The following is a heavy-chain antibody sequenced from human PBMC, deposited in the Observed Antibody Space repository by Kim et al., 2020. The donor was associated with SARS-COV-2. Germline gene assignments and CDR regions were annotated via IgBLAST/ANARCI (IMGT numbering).Heavy chain of an antibody. CDR1: VDSVSSNSAA. CDR2: TYYRSKWYN. CDR3: ARAYYYGSGSYPRGYYYYGMDV. J-gene: IGHJ6*02. D-gene: IGHD3-10*01. V-gene: IGHV6-1*01. Sequence: SQTLSLTCAISVDSVSSNSAAWNWIRQSPSRGLEWLGRTYYRSKWYNDYAVSVKSRITINPDTSKNQFSLQLNSVTPEDTAVYYCARAYYYGSGSYPRGYYYYGMDVWGQGTTVTVSS.